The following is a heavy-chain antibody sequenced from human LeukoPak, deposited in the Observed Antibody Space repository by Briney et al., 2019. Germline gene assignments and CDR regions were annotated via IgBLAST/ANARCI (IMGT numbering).Heavy chain of an antibody. J-gene: IGHJ4*02. Sequence: GGSLRLSCAASGFTFSSYAMSWVRQAPGKGLEWVSYISSSSSTIYYADSVKGRFTISRDNAKNSLYLQMNSLRDEDTAVYYCARDLAVRGVLTYYFDYWGQGTLVTVSS. CDR2: ISSSSSTI. CDR1: GFTFSSYA. V-gene: IGHV3-48*02. CDR3: ARDLAVRGVLTYYFDY. D-gene: IGHD3-10*01.